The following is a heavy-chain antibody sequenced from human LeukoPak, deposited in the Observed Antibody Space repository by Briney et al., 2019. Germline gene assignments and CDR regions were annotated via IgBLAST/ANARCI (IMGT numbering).Heavy chain of an antibody. D-gene: IGHD1-14*01. CDR2: ISSSSSYI. J-gene: IGHJ4*02. Sequence: PGGSLRLSCAASGFTFSSYSMNWVRQAPGKGLEWVSSISSSSSYIYYADSVKGRFTISRDNAKNSLYLQMNSLRAEDTAVYYCARDHVTDNTFDYWGQGTLVTVSS. CDR1: GFTFSSYS. CDR3: ARDHVTDNTFDY. V-gene: IGHV3-21*01.